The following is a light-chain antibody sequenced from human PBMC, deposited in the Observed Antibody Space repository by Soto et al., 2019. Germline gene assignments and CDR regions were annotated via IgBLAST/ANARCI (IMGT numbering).Light chain of an antibody. CDR2: GAS. V-gene: IGKV3-20*01. Sequence: EIVLTQSPGTLSLSPGDRATLSCRASQSVTGRYLAWYQQKPGQAPSLLMHGASSRTTGIPERFSGSGSGTDFTLTISRVAPEDFAVYYCQQYGSSPRTFGQGTKVDIK. CDR3: QQYGSSPRT. J-gene: IGKJ1*01. CDR1: QSVTGRY.